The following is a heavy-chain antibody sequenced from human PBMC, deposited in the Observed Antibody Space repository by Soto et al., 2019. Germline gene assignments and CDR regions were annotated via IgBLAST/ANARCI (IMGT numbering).Heavy chain of an antibody. Sequence: GGSLRLSCAASGFTFSSYGMHWVRQAPGKGLEWVAVISYDGSNKYYADSVKGRFTISRDNSKNTLYLQMNSLRAEDTAVYYCAKDRRWGRYFDYWGQGTLVTVSS. CDR2: ISYDGSNK. CDR1: GFTFSSYG. CDR3: AKDRRWGRYFDY. D-gene: IGHD1-26*01. V-gene: IGHV3-30*18. J-gene: IGHJ4*02.